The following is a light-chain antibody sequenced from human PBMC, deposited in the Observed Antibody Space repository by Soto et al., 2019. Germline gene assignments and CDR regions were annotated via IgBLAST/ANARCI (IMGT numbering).Light chain of an antibody. J-gene: IGLJ2*01. V-gene: IGLV1-40*01. CDR3: QSYDSSLSGYVV. CDR2: GNS. CDR1: SSNIGAGYD. Sequence: QSVLTQPPSVSEAPGQRVTISCTGSSSNIGAGYDVHWYQQLPGTAPKLLIYGNSNRPSAVPDRFSGSKSGTSASLAITGLQAEDEADYYCQSYDSSLSGYVVFGGGTKLTVL.